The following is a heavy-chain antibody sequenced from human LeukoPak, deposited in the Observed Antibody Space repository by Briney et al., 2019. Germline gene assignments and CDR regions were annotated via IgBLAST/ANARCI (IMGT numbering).Heavy chain of an antibody. CDR2: ISGSGITT. CDR3: AKGWSYFDY. D-gene: IGHD2-8*01. CDR1: GFTFSSYA. Sequence: GGSLRLSCAVSGFTFSSYAMSWARQAPGKGLEWVSAISGSGITTYYADSGKGRFTISRDNSKNTLYLQMNSLRAEDTAVYYCAKGWSYFDYWGQGTPVTVPS. V-gene: IGHV3-23*01. J-gene: IGHJ4*02.